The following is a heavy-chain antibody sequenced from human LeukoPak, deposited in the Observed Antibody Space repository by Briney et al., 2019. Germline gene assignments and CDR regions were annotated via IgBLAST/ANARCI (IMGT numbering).Heavy chain of an antibody. J-gene: IGHJ4*02. Sequence: GGSLRLSCAASGFTFRNYWMHWARQVPGKGLVWVSRINPDGTSPHYADSVKGRFTISRDNARNILYLQMNSLRVEDTAIYYCVRGTNDWTGIDYWGQGILVTVSS. V-gene: IGHV3-74*01. CDR1: GFTFRNYW. D-gene: IGHD2-8*01. CDR2: INPDGTSP. CDR3: VRGTNDWTGIDY.